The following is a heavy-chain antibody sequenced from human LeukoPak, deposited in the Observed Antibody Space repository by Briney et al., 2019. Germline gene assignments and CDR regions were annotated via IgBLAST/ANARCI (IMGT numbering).Heavy chain of an antibody. V-gene: IGHV3-48*03. CDR3: ARSFFQWNYGSCLDS. D-gene: IGHD1-7*01. CDR1: GFSFSHYA. Sequence: PGGSLRLSCAGSGFSFSHYAMNWVRQAPGKGLEWVSYISSSGSTIYYADSVKGRFTISRDNAKNSLYLQMNSLRAEDTAVYYCARSFFQWNYGSCLDSWGQGTLVTISS. CDR2: ISSSGSTI. J-gene: IGHJ1*01.